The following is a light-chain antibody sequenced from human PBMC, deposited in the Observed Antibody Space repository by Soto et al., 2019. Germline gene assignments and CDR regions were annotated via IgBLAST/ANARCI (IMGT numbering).Light chain of an antibody. CDR3: QSYDSSIYVV. Sequence: NFMLTQPHSVSESPGKTVTISCTRSSGSIGSNYVQWYQQRPGSAPTTVIYEDNQRPSGVPDRFSGSIDSSSNSASLTISGLKTEDEADYYCQSYDSSIYVVFGGGTKLTVL. J-gene: IGLJ2*01. CDR2: EDN. V-gene: IGLV6-57*04. CDR1: SGSIGSNY.